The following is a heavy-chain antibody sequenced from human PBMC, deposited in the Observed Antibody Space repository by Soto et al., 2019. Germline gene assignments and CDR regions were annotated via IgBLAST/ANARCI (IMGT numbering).Heavy chain of an antibody. CDR2: ISSSSSTI. J-gene: IGHJ6*02. CDR1: GFTFSSYS. Sequence: PGGSLRLSCAASGFTFSSYSMNWVRQAPGKGLEWVSYISSSSSTIYYADSVKGRFTISRDNAKNSLYLQMNSLRDEDTAVYYCARVSSAAIITMIVVVVGPMDVWGQGTTVTVSS. V-gene: IGHV3-48*02. D-gene: IGHD3-22*01. CDR3: ARVSSAAIITMIVVVVGPMDV.